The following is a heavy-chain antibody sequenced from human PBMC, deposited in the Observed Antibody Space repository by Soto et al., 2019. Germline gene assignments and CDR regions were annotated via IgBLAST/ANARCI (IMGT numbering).Heavy chain of an antibody. V-gene: IGHV1-2*04. CDR2: INPNSGGT. CDR1: GYTFTGYY. D-gene: IGHD2-15*01. Sequence: EASVKVACKASGYTFTGYYMHWVRQAPGQGLEWMGWINPNSGGTNYAQKFQGWVTMTRDTSISTAYMELSRLRSDGTAVYYCARGGSPRAGSFDYWGQGTLVTVSS. CDR3: ARGGSPRAGSFDY. J-gene: IGHJ4*02.